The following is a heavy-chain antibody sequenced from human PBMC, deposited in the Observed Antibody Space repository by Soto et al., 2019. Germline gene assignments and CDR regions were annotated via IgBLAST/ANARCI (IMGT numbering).Heavy chain of an antibody. D-gene: IGHD2-2*01. V-gene: IGHV3-21*01. Sequence: GGSLRLSCAASGFTFSSYSMNWVRQAPGKGLEWVSSISSSSSYIYYADSVKGRFTISRDNAKNSLYLQMNSLRAEDTAVYYCARHPRGDIVVVLGMDVWGQGTTVNVSS. CDR1: GFTFSSYS. CDR3: ARHPRGDIVVVLGMDV. CDR2: ISSSSSYI. J-gene: IGHJ6*02.